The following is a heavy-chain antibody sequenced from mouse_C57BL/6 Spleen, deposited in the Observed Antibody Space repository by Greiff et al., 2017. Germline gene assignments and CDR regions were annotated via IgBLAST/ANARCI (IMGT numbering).Heavy chain of an antibody. D-gene: IGHD2-4*01. V-gene: IGHV5-16*01. Sequence: EVHLVESEGGLVQPGSSMKLSCTASGFTFSDYYMAWVRQVPEKGLEWVANINYDGSSTYYLDSLKSRFIISRDNAKNILYLQMSSLKSEDTATYYCARRGGDYDDAYYAMDYWGQGTSVTVSS. CDR2: INYDGSST. J-gene: IGHJ4*01. CDR1: GFTFSDYY. CDR3: ARRGGDYDDAYYAMDY.